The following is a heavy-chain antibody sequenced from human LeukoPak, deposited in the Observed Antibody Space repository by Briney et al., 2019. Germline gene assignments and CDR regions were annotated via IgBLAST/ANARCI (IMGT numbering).Heavy chain of an antibody. CDR3: ARGVVAARFWFDP. V-gene: IGHV4-59*01. Sequence: PSETLSLTCTVSGGSISSYYWSWIRQPPGKGLEWIGYIYYSGSTNYNPSLKSRVTISVDTPKNQFSLKLSSVTAADTAVYYCARGVVAARFWFDPWGQGTLVTVSS. CDR2: IYYSGST. D-gene: IGHD6-6*01. J-gene: IGHJ5*02. CDR1: GGSISSYY.